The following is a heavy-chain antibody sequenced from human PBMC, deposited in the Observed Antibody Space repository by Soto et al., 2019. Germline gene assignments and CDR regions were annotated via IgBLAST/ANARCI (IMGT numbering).Heavy chain of an antibody. J-gene: IGHJ4*02. CDR3: ARDLGGSHDY. D-gene: IGHD3-16*01. Sequence: PGGSLRLSCAASGFTFSTYWIHCFRQAPGKGLVWVSRIKTDGSVTTYADSVKGRFTISRDNAKNTLYLQMNTLRAEDTAVYYCARDLGGSHDYWGRGTLVTVSS. V-gene: IGHV3-74*01. CDR2: IKTDGSVT. CDR1: GFTFSTYW.